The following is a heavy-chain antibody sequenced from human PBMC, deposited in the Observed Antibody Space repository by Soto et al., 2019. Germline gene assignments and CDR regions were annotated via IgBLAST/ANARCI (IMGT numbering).Heavy chain of an antibody. CDR2: ISSSSSYI. V-gene: IGHV3-21*01. J-gene: IGHJ4*02. CDR1: GFTFSSYS. Sequence: LRLSCAASGFTFSSYSMNWVRQAPGKWLEWVSSISSSSSYIYYADSVKGRFTISRDNAKNSLYLQMNSLRAEDTAVYYCARGSSWWDYWGQGTLVTVSS. D-gene: IGHD6-13*01. CDR3: ARGSSWWDY.